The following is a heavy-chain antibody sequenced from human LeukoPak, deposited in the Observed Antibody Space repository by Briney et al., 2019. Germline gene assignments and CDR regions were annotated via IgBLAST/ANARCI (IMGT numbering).Heavy chain of an antibody. Sequence: PGRSLRLSCVFSGLTSDAFAMHWVRQAPGKGLEWVSGIILNSGDIAYADSVKGRFAVYRDNAKNSLYLQMNSLTSEDTAIYHCTKDFANWGQGTLVTVST. V-gene: IGHV3-9*02. J-gene: IGHJ4*02. CDR3: TKDFAN. CDR2: IILNSGDI. CDR1: GLTSDAFA.